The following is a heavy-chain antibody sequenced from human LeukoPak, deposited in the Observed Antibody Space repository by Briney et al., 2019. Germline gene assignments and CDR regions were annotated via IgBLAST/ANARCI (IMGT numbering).Heavy chain of an antibody. CDR1: GFTFSAYE. CDR2: ISTGGYTI. CDR3: ARDLGYCGGDCS. Sequence: GGSLRLSCAASGFTFSAYEMNWVRQAPGKGLEWVSYISTGGYTIYYADSVKGRFTISRDNAKNSLYLQMNSLRAEDTAVYYCARDLGYCGGDCSWGQGTLVTVSS. V-gene: IGHV3-48*03. J-gene: IGHJ5*02. D-gene: IGHD2-21*01.